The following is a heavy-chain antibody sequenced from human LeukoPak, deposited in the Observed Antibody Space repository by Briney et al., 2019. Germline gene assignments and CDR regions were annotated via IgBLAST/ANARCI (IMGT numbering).Heavy chain of an antibody. Sequence: ASVKVSCKASGYTFTSYAMHWVRQAPGQRLERMGWINAGNGNTKYSQEFQGRVTITRDTSASTAYMELSSLRSEDMAVYYCARGPGYPNYFDYWGQGTLVTVSS. V-gene: IGHV1-3*03. J-gene: IGHJ4*02. D-gene: IGHD5-18*01. CDR2: INAGNGNT. CDR3: ARGPGYPNYFDY. CDR1: GYTFTSYA.